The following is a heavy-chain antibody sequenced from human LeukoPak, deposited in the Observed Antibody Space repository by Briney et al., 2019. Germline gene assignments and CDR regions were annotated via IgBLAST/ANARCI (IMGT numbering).Heavy chain of an antibody. Sequence: SETLSLTCTVSGDSISIYYWNWIRQPAGKGLEWIGRIFTSGIANYNPSLKSRVTMLVDTSKNQFSLDLSSVTAADAAVYYCAREISGTYYNPLGYMDVWGKGTTVTVSS. D-gene: IGHD3-10*01. J-gene: IGHJ6*03. CDR2: IFTSGIA. CDR1: GDSISIYY. V-gene: IGHV4-4*07. CDR3: AREISGTYYNPLGYMDV.